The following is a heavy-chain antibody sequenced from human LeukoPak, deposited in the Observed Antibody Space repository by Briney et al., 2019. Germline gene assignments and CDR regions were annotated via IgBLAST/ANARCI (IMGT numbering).Heavy chain of an antibody. V-gene: IGHV3-74*01. CDR3: AIDRYSSGWYTFDY. CDR1: GFTFSSYW. CDR2: IINDGSRT. J-gene: IGHJ4*02. Sequence: GGSLRLSCAASGFTFSSYWMHWVRQAPGKGLVWVSRIINDGSRTSYADSVKGRFTISRDNAKNTVYLQMNSLRAEDTAVYYCAIDRYSSGWYTFDYWGQGTLVTVSS. D-gene: IGHD6-19*01.